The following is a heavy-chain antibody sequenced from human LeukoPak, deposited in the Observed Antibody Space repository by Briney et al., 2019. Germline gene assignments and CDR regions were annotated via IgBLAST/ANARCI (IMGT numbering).Heavy chain of an antibody. CDR2: IYTSGST. CDR1: GFTFTDHW. J-gene: IGHJ6*03. CDR3: TRSPRDYMDV. V-gene: IGHV4-4*09. Sequence: GSLRLYCAASGFTFTDHWMSWVRQAPGKGLEWIGYIYTSGSTNYSPSLKSRVTISLDTSKNQFSLKLSSVTAADTAVYYCTRSPRDYMDVWGRGATVTVSS.